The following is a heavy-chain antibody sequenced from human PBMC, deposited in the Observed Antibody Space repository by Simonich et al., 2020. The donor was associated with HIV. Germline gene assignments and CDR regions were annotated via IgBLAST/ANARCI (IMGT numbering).Heavy chain of an antibody. V-gene: IGHV1-2*02. CDR3: ATHGPVSYTSALDI. D-gene: IGHD3-10*01. CDR2: INPSVGGT. Sequence: QVQLVQSGAEVKKPGASVKASCKASGYTFTAFYIHWVRQAPEQGLGLMEWINPSVGGTNYAQKFQDRVTLTRYTSISTAYMELSRLRSDDTAVYYCATHGPVSYTSALDIWGQGTMVTVSS. J-gene: IGHJ3*02. CDR1: GYTFTAFY.